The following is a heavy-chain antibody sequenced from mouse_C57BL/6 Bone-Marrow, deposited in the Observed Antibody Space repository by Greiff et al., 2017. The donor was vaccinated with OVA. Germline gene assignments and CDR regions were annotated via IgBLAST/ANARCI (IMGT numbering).Heavy chain of an antibody. V-gene: IGHV14-4*01. Sequence: EVKVVESGAELVRPGASVKLSCTASGFNIKDDYMHWVKQRPEQGLEWIGWIDPENGDTEYASKFQGKATITADTSSNTADLQLSSLTSEDTAVYYCTSYGNFDYWGQGTTLTVSS. CDR1: GFNIKDDY. CDR3: TSYGNFDY. D-gene: IGHD2-1*01. J-gene: IGHJ2*01. CDR2: IDPENGDT.